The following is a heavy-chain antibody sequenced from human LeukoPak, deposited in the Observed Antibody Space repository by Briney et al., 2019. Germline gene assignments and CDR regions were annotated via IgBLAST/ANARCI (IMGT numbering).Heavy chain of an antibody. Sequence: GGSLRLSCAASGFTFSSYAMHWVRQAPGKGLEWVAVISYDGSNKYYADSVKGRFTISRDNSKNTLYLQMNSLRAEDTAVYYCARDALEWSGGGYFDYWGQGTLVTVSS. V-gene: IGHV3-30-3*01. CDR1: GFTFSSYA. D-gene: IGHD3-3*01. CDR2: ISYDGSNK. CDR3: ARDALEWSGGGYFDY. J-gene: IGHJ4*02.